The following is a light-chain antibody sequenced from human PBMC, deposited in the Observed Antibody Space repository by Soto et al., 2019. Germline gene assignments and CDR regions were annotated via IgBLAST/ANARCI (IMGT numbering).Light chain of an antibody. J-gene: IGKJ1*01. CDR1: QSVSSSY. Sequence: TQSPGTLSLSAGERATLSCRASQSVSSSYLAWYQQKPGQAPRLLIYGASSRATDIPDRITGSGSGTDFTLTISRLEPEDFAVYYCQHYGSTPWTFGQGTKVDIK. V-gene: IGKV3-20*01. CDR2: GAS. CDR3: QHYGSTPWT.